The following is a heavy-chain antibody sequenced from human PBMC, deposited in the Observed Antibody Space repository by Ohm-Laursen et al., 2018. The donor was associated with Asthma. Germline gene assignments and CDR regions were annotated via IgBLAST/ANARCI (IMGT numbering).Heavy chain of an antibody. J-gene: IGHJ4*02. D-gene: IGHD3-10*01. CDR3: ARDGRLRGSFDY. CDR2: IHYSGTT. Sequence: SGTLSLTCTVSGGSISSGHYYWTWIRQRPGTGLEWIGNIHYSGTTIYTPSLESRLTISLDTSKNQFSLNLSSVTAADTALYFCARDGRLRGSFDYWGQGNLVTVSS. V-gene: IGHV4-31*02. CDR1: GGSISSGHYY.